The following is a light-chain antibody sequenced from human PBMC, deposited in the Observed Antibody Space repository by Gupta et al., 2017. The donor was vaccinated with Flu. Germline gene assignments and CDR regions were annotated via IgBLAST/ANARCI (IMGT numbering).Light chain of an antibody. V-gene: IGKV3-15*01. Sequence: ATLSVSPGERVTLSCTASQSVNNNVAWYQQKPGQAPRLLIYDASTRATGLPARFSGSGSGTEFTLTISSLQSEDSALYYCQQYNRWPPATFGQGTKVEIK. CDR1: QSVNNN. J-gene: IGKJ1*01. CDR2: DAS. CDR3: QQYNRWPPAT.